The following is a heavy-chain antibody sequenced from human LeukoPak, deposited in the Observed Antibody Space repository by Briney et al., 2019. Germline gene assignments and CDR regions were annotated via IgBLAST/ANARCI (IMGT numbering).Heavy chain of an antibody. CDR2: LSYDERNE. CDR3: AREWYSGWYDY. V-gene: IGHV3-30*03. Sequence: PGGSLGLSCAASGFTFSSYNIPWVRHAPGKGLEWVAVLSYDERNEYYADSVKGRFTISRDNSKNTVYLQMNSLRGDDTAVYYCAREWYSGWYDYWGQGTLVTVSS. J-gene: IGHJ4*02. CDR1: GFTFSSYN. D-gene: IGHD6-19*01.